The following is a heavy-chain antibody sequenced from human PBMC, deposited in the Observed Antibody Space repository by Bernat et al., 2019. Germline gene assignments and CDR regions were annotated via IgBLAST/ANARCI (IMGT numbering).Heavy chain of an antibody. Sequence: EVQLVESGGGLIQPGGSLRLSCAASGFSVSSNYMSWVRQAPGKGLEWVSVIYSGGSTYYADSVKGRFTISRDNSKNTLYLQMNSLRAEDTAVYDCARGGYSDRTPYYAFDYWGQGTLVTVSS. CDR3: ARGGYSDRTPYYAFDY. CDR2: IYSGGST. V-gene: IGHV3-53*01. D-gene: IGHD3-22*01. CDR1: GFSVSSNY. J-gene: IGHJ4*02.